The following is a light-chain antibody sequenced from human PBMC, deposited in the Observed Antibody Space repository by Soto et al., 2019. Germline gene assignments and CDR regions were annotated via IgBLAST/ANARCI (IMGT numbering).Light chain of an antibody. J-gene: IGKJ1*01. Sequence: EIVMTQSPATLSKSKGERATLSFRASQSVSSNLAWYQQKPGQAPRLLIDGSSTRATGIPASFSGSGSGTEFTLTISSLQSEDFAVYYCQQYNNWPRTFGQGTKVDIK. V-gene: IGKV3-15*01. CDR2: GSS. CDR3: QQYNNWPRT. CDR1: QSVSSN.